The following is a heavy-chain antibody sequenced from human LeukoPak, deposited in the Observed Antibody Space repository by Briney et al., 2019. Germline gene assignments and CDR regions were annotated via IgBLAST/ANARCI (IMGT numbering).Heavy chain of an antibody. V-gene: IGHV1-58*01. Sequence: SVKVSCKASGFTFTTSAVQWVRQARGQRPEWIGWIVVGSGNTNYAQKLQERVTITRDMSTSTAYMELSSLRSEDTAVYYCAADSTPFYFYYYMDVWGKGTTVTVSS. CDR2: IVVGSGNT. CDR3: AADSTPFYFYYYMDV. J-gene: IGHJ6*03. CDR1: GFTFTTSA.